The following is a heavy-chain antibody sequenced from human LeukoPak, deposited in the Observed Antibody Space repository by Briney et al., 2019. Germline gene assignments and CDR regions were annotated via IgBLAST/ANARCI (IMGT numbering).Heavy chain of an antibody. J-gene: IGHJ6*04. CDR3: ARGDWTQTKDV. D-gene: IGHD3/OR15-3a*01. V-gene: IGHV1-2*02. Sequence: GASVKVSCKASGYTFTDYFIHWVRQAPGQGLEWMGWINPNSGGTGYAQKFQGRVTMTRDTSISTAYMELSGLTSDDPAVYYCARGDWTQTKDVWGKGTTVTVSS. CDR1: GYTFTDYF. CDR2: INPNSGGT.